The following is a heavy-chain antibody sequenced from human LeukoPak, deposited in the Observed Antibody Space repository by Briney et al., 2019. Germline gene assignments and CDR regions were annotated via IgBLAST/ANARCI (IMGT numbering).Heavy chain of an antibody. V-gene: IGHV3-7*01. Sequence: GGSLRLSCAASGFTFSSYWMSWVRQAPGKGLEWVASIKQDVSEKNYVDSVKGRFTISRDNAKNSLYMHMNSLRVEDTAVYYCALLSYDSSGYYQAYYYYGMDVWGQGTTVTVSS. J-gene: IGHJ6*02. CDR1: GFTFSSYW. CDR3: ALLSYDSSGYYQAYYYYGMDV. CDR2: IKQDVSEK. D-gene: IGHD3-22*01.